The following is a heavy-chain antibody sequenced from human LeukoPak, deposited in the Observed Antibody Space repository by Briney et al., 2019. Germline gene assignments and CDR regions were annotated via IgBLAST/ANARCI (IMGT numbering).Heavy chain of an antibody. J-gene: IGHJ4*02. CDR2: IYYSGST. CDR3: ARAGDYYDSSGVFDY. Sequence: SETLSLTCTVSGGSISSSSYYWGWIRQPPGKGLEWIESIYYSGSTYYNPSLKSRVTISVDTSKNQFSLKLSSVTAADTAVYYCARAGDYYDSSGVFDYWGQRTLVTVSS. CDR1: GGSISSSSYY. D-gene: IGHD3-22*01. V-gene: IGHV4-39*07.